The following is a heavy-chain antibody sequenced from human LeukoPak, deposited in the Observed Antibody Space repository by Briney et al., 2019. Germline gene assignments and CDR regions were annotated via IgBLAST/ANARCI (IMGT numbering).Heavy chain of an antibody. Sequence: GASVKVSCKASGYSLTGYYMHWLRQAPGQGLEWMGWINPNSGDTGYAQKFQGGVTMTRDMSISTIYMELTRLRSDDTALYYCARWDGYSSSPDYWGQGTLVTVSS. D-gene: IGHD6-13*01. CDR3: ARWDGYSSSPDY. CDR2: INPNSGDT. CDR1: GYSLTGYY. V-gene: IGHV1-2*02. J-gene: IGHJ4*02.